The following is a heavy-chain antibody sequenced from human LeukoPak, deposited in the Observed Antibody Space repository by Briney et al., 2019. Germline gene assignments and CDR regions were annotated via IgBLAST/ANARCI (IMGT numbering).Heavy chain of an antibody. Sequence: GRSLRLSCAASGFTFSSYGMHWVRQAPGKGLEWVAVISYDGSNKYYADSVKGRFTISRDNSKNTLYLQMNSLRAGDTAVYYCAKDFVGYYDILTGYYKDYYYYGMDVWGKGTTVTVSS. V-gene: IGHV3-30*18. J-gene: IGHJ6*04. CDR3: AKDFVGYYDILTGYYKDYYYYGMDV. CDR2: ISYDGSNK. CDR1: GFTFSSYG. D-gene: IGHD3-9*01.